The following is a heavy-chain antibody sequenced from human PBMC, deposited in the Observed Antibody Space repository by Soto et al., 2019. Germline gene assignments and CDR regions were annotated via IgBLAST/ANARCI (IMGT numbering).Heavy chain of an antibody. J-gene: IGHJ4*02. V-gene: IGHV3-21*01. Sequence: EVQLVESGGGLVKPGGSLRLSCAASGFTFSSYNMNWVRQAPGKGLEWVSSVSSSGNYIYYADSLKGRFTISRDNAKNSLYLQMNSLTAEDTAFYYCARVPRMGNGVNFDYWGQGTLVTVSS. CDR2: VSSSGNYI. D-gene: IGHD1-26*01. CDR3: ARVPRMGNGVNFDY. CDR1: GFTFSSYN.